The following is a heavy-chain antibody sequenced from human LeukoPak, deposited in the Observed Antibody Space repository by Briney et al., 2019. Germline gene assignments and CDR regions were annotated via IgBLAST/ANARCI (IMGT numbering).Heavy chain of an antibody. D-gene: IGHD3-22*01. CDR3: AKISSGYYPLDY. V-gene: IGHV4-59*01. Sequence: SETLSLTCTVSGGSISSYYWSWIRQPPGKGLEWIGFIYYSGSTNYNPSLKSRVTISVDTSKNQFSLKLSSVTAADTAVYYCAKISSGYYPLDYWGQGTLVTVST. J-gene: IGHJ4*02. CDR2: IYYSGST. CDR1: GGSISSYY.